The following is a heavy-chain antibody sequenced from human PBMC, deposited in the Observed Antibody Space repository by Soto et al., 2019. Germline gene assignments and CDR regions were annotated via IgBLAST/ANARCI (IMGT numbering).Heavy chain of an antibody. CDR2: ISGGGGIT. Sequence: GGSLRLSCAASGFTFDDYSMTWVRQAPGKGLEWVSSISGGGGITSYADSAKGRFTISRDKSKNTLYLQTNSLRAEDTAVYYCAKESGDWNDYYYYYMDVWGKGTTVTVSS. J-gene: IGHJ6*03. V-gene: IGHV3-23*01. CDR3: AKESGDWNDYYYYYMDV. D-gene: IGHD1-1*01. CDR1: GFTFDDYS.